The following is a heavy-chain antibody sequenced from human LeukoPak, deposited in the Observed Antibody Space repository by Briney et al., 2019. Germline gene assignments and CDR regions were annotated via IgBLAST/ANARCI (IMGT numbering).Heavy chain of an antibody. CDR3: ARDNYGAEEGIGSSLVWLDP. D-gene: IGHD6-13*01. Sequence: ASVKVSCMASGYTLTNYAMNWVRQVPGQGLEWMGWIDTNPGNPTYAQGFTERFVFSLDTSVNTAYLRINSLKSEDTAVYYCARDNYGAEEGIGSSLVWLDPWGQGTLVTVSS. J-gene: IGHJ5*02. CDR2: IDTNPGNP. CDR1: GYTLTNYA. V-gene: IGHV7-4-1*02.